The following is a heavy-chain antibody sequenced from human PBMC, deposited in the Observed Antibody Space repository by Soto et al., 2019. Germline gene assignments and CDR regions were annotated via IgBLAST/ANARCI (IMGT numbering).Heavy chain of an antibody. V-gene: IGHV5-51*01. Sequence: XECLKRSYKASGYIFTSNGIAWVRQMPGKGLEWMGIIFPADSDTTYSPSFQGQVTISADKSISTTYLQWSGLRASETAVYYCARQDSRGYAYWGQGTVVTVSS. J-gene: IGHJ4*02. CDR1: GYIFTSNG. CDR2: IFPADSDT. D-gene: IGHD6-19*01. CDR3: ARQDSRGYAY.